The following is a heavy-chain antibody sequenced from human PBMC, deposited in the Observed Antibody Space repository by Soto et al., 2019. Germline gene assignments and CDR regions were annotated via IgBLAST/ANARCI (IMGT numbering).Heavy chain of an antibody. Sequence: QVQLVESGGDLVKPGGSLRLSFAASGFTFSDYYMSWIRQAPGKGLEWLSFISSSSSYTYYADSVKGRFTISRDNAESSLYLQMNSLRAEDTAVYYCARSTRTTISKWGQGTLVTVSS. CDR3: ARSTRTTISK. J-gene: IGHJ4*02. V-gene: IGHV3-11*05. D-gene: IGHD4-17*01. CDR2: ISSSSSYT. CDR1: GFTFSDYY.